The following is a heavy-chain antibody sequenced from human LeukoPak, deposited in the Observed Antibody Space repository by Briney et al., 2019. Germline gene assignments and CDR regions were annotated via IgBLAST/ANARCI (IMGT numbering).Heavy chain of an antibody. D-gene: IGHD6-19*01. CDR1: GGSISSSSYY. J-gene: IGHJ4*02. CDR3: ARLRVAVIDY. Sequence: LSETLSLTCTVSGGSISSSSYYWGWIRQPPGKGLEWIGSIYYSGSTYYNPYLKSRVTISVDTSKNQFSLQLSSVTAADTAVYYCARLRVAVIDYWGQGTLVTVSS. CDR2: IYYSGST. V-gene: IGHV4-39*01.